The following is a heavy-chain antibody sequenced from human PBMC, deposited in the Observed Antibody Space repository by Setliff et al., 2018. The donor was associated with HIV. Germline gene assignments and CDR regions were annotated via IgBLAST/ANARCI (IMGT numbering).Heavy chain of an antibody. V-gene: IGHV4-59*12. J-gene: IGHJ3*02. CDR3: AREHFWSGYYSYDAFDI. Sequence: PSETLSLTCTVSGGSIINNFWSWIRLPPGKGLEYIGYIYYSGNTDYNPSLKSRVTISVDTSKNQFSLKLSSVTAADTAVYYCAREHFWSGYYSYDAFDIWGQGTMVTVSS. D-gene: IGHD3-3*02. CDR1: GGSIINNF. CDR2: IYYSGNT.